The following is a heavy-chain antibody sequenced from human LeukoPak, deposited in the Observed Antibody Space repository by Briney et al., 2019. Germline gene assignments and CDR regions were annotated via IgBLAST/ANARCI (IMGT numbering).Heavy chain of an antibody. CDR1: GASIPSSY. J-gene: IGHJ6*03. D-gene: IGHD1-14*01. V-gene: IGHV4-59*01. CDR2: IYYSGST. Sequence: SGTLSLTCPVSGASIPSSYWSWLGQPPGKEREGMGYIYYSGSTNYNPSLKSRVTISVDTSKNQFSLKLSSVTAADTAVYYCARVGGMDYYYYMDVWGKGTTVTVSS. CDR3: ARVGGMDYYYYMDV.